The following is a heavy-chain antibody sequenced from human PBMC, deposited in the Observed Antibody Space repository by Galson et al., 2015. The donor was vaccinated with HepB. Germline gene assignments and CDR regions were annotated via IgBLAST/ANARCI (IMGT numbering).Heavy chain of an antibody. V-gene: IGHV1-2*06. CDR2: INPNSGGT. Sequence: SVKVSCKASGYTFTGYYMHWVRQAPGQGLEWMGRINPNSGGTNYAQKFQGRVTMTRDTSISTAYMELSRLRSDDTAVYYCARLYYGSGSYYNISWGQGTLVTVSS. J-gene: IGHJ5*02. CDR3: ARLYYGSGSYYNIS. D-gene: IGHD3-10*01. CDR1: GYTFTGYY.